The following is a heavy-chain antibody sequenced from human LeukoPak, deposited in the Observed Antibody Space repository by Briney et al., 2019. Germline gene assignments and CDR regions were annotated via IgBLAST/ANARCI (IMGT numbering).Heavy chain of an antibody. CDR2: ISSSSSYI. J-gene: IGHJ4*02. Sequence: GGSLRLPCAASGFTFSSYSMNWVRQAPGKGLEWVSSISSSSSYIYYADSVKGRFTISRDNAKNSLYLQMNSLRAEDTAVYYCARNIAAAGKGYYFDYWGQGTLVTVSS. D-gene: IGHD6-13*01. CDR3: ARNIAAAGKGYYFDY. CDR1: GFTFSSYS. V-gene: IGHV3-21*01.